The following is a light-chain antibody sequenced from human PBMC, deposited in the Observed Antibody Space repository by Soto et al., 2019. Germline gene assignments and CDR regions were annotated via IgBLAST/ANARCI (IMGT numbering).Light chain of an antibody. V-gene: IGLV2-14*03. Sequence: QSALTQPASVSGSPGQSITISCTGTSSDVGGYNYVSWYQQHPGKAPKLMIYDVSNRPSGVSNRFSGSKSGNTASLTISGLQAEDEADYYCSSYTISSPVVFGGGTKLT. CDR3: SSYTISSPVV. J-gene: IGLJ2*01. CDR1: SSDVGGYNY. CDR2: DVS.